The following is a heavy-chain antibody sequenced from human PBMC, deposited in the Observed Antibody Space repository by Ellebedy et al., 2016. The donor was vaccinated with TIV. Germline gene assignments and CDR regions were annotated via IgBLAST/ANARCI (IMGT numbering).Heavy chain of an antibody. J-gene: IGHJ4*02. CDR2: IYHSGTT. CDR3: ARESGTSFDA. D-gene: IGHD1-26*01. CDR1: GGSISSSAYY. Sequence: MPSETLSLTCSVPGGSISSSAYYWGWIRQPPGKGLEWIGSIYHSGTTYHNPSLSSRVTISVDTSENRFSLKLSSVTAADTAVYYCARESGTSFDAWGQGTLVTVSS. V-gene: IGHV4-39*02.